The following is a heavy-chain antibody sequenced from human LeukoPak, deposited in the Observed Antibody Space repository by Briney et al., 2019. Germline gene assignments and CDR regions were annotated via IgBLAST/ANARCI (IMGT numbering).Heavy chain of an antibody. V-gene: IGHV7-4-1*02. CDR1: GYTFTSYA. D-gene: IGHD6-13*01. J-gene: IGHJ4*02. Sequence: ASMKVSCKASGYTFTSYAMNWVRQAPGQGLEWMGWINTNTGNPTYAQGFTGRFVFSLDTSVSTAYLQISSLKAEDTAVYYCAREIEGSSSWPFDYWGQGTLVTVSS. CDR2: INTNTGNP. CDR3: AREIEGSSSWPFDY.